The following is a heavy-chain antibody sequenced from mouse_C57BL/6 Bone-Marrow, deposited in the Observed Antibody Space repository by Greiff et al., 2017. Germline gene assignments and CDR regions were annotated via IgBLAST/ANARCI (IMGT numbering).Heavy chain of an antibody. CDR3: ARSNSRGYAMGY. V-gene: IGHV1-52*01. Sequence: QVQLQQPGAELVRPGSSVKLSCKASGYTFTSYWMHWVKQRPIQGLEWIGNIDPSDSETHYNQKFKDKATLTVDKSSRAAYMQLSSLTSEDSAVEYCARSNSRGYAMGYWGQGTSVTVSS. D-gene: IGHD1-1*01. J-gene: IGHJ4*01. CDR2: IDPSDSET. CDR1: GYTFTSYW.